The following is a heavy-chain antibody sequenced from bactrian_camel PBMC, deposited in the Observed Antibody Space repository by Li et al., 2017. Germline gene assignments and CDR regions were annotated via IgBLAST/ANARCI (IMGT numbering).Heavy chain of an antibody. CDR1: GFTFSNYA. CDR3: NSHCLGVMVHRVTDY. CDR2: IQDGGGTT. Sequence: DVQLVESGGGLVQPGGSLRLSCAASGFTFSNYAMSWVRQAPGKGLEWVSTIQDGGGTTYYADSVKGRFTISRDDDKRTVDLQMNNLKPEDTATYYCNSHCLGVMVHRVTDYWGQGTQVTVS. D-gene: IGHD2*01. V-gene: IGHV3S40*01. J-gene: IGHJ4*01.